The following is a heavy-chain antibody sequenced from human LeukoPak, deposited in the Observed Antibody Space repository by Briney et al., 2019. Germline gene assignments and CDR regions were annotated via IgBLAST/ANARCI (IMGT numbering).Heavy chain of an antibody. J-gene: IGHJ6*02. Sequence: PSETLSLTCTVSGGSISSYYWSWIRQPPGKGLEWIGYIYYSGSTNYNPSLKSRVTISVDTSKNQFSLKLSSVTAADTAVYYCARHVPYCSSTSCYYYYGMDVWGQGTTVTVS. V-gene: IGHV4-59*08. CDR3: ARHVPYCSSTSCYYYYGMDV. D-gene: IGHD2-2*01. CDR1: GGSISSYY. CDR2: IYYSGST.